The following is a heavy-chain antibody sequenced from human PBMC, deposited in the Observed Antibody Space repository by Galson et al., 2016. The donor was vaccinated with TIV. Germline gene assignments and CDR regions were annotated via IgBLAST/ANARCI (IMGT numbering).Heavy chain of an antibody. J-gene: IGHJ3*01. D-gene: IGHD4-23*01. CDR2: ISGSGGIK. CDR3: AGRKNYGGDAFDL. V-gene: IGHV3-23*01. CDR1: GFTFNNYG. Sequence: SLRLSCAASGFTFNNYGMNWVRQAPGKGLEWVSGISGSGGIKYLADSVKGRFTISRDNSKDTLYLHMNSLRDEDTAVYFCAGRKNYGGDAFDLWGQGTMVTVSS.